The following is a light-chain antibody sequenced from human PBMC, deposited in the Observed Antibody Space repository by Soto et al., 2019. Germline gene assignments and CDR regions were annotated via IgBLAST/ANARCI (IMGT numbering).Light chain of an antibody. CDR1: SSYVGTYNL. CDR3: CSYASSSTLRWV. Sequence: QSALTQPASVSGSPGQSITISCTGTSSYVGTYNLVSWYQQLPGKAPKLMIYGGTNRPSGVSDRFSGSRSGNTASLTISGLQAEDEGDYYCCSYASSSTLRWVFGGGTKVTVL. V-gene: IGLV2-23*01. CDR2: GGT. J-gene: IGLJ3*02.